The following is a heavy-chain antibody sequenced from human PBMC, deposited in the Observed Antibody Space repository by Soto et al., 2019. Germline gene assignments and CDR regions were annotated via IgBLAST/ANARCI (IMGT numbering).Heavy chain of an antibody. CDR2: INAGSGNT. D-gene: IGHD6-6*01. V-gene: IGHV1-3*01. CDR1: GYTFTNYG. Sequence: ASVKVSCKASGYTFTNYGIHWVRQAPGQGLEWMGWINAGSGNTKYSQKFQGRVTITRDTSASTVYMELSSLTSEDTAVYYCARGGDIAARTPPHYWGQGTLVTVSS. J-gene: IGHJ4*02. CDR3: ARGGDIAARTPPHY.